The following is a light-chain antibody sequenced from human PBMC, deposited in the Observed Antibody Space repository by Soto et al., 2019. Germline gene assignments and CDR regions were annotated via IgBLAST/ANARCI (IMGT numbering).Light chain of an antibody. CDR1: QSVSSN. V-gene: IGKV3-15*01. CDR2: GAS. J-gene: IGKJ4*01. CDR3: QQYNNRPPLT. Sequence: EIVMTQSPATLSVSPGERATLSCRASQSVSSNLAWYQQRPGQAPRLLIYGASPRATGIPARFSGRGFGTELCLTITTVQYADFTLYYCQQYNNRPPLTFGGGTKVELK.